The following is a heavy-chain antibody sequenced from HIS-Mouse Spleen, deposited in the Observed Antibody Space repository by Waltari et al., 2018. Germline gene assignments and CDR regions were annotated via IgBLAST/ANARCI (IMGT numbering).Heavy chain of an antibody. CDR2: ISYDGSNK. CDR1: GFTFSSYG. J-gene: IGHJ4*02. V-gene: IGHV3-30*03. Sequence: QVQLVESGGGVVQPGRSLRLSCAASGFTFSSYGMHWVRQAPGKGLEWVAVISYDGSNKYYADSVKGRFTISRDNSKNTLYLQMNSLRAEDTAVYYCARPSGDTLSFDYWGQGTLVTVSS. CDR3: ARPSGDTLSFDY. D-gene: IGHD7-27*01.